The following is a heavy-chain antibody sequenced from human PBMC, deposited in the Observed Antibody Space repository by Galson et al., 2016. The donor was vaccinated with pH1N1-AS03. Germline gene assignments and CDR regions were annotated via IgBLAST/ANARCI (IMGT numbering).Heavy chain of an antibody. J-gene: IGHJ4*02. CDR3: ARGQFDYDSSGYYSY. CDR1: GYTFTKYA. CDR2: INVGNGNT. D-gene: IGHD3-22*01. Sequence: SVKVSCKASGYTFTKYAIHWVRQAPGQRPEWMGWINVGNGNTKYSQKFQGRVTITRDSSANTAYMELSSLRSEDTAVYYCARGQFDYDSSGYYSYWGQGTLVTVSS. V-gene: IGHV1-3*01.